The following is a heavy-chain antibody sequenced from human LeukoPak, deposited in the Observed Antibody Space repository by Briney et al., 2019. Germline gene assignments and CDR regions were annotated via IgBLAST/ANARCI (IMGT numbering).Heavy chain of an antibody. J-gene: IGHJ4*02. V-gene: IGHV3-74*01. CDR2: INGDGGSI. Sequence: PGGSLRLSCAASGFSFSSHWMHWVRQAPGKGLVWVSRINGDGGSITYADSVRGRFTISRDNSKNTLYLQMNSLRPEDTAVYYCAKGVGSWYVYYFDYWGQGNLVTVSS. CDR1: GFSFSSHW. CDR3: AKGVGSWYVYYFDY. D-gene: IGHD6-13*01.